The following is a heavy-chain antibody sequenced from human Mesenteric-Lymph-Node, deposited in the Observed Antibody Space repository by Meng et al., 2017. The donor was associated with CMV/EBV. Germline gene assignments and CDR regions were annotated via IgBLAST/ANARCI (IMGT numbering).Heavy chain of an antibody. CDR3: ARVSGYSYGYGYYYYGMDV. D-gene: IGHD5-18*01. V-gene: IGHV3-30*02. Sequence: GESLKISCAASGFTFSSYGMHWVRQAPGKGLEWVAFIRCDGSNKYYGDSVKGRFTISRDNSKNTLYLQMNSLRAEDTAVYYCARVSGYSYGYGYYYYGMDVWGQGTTVTVSS. CDR2: IRCDGSNK. J-gene: IGHJ6*02. CDR1: GFTFSSYG.